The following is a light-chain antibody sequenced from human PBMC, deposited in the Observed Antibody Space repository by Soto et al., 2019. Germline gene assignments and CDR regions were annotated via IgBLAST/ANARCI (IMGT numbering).Light chain of an antibody. CDR2: GSY. J-gene: IGKJ1*01. CDR3: QQYGSSPKT. Sequence: IVLTQSPCALSLSPGERATLSCRASQSVSSSYLAWYQQKPGQAPRLLVYGSYHRATGIADRFSGSGSGTDFTLTISRLEPEDFAVYYCQQYGSSPKTFGQGTKVDIK. CDR1: QSVSSSY. V-gene: IGKV3-20*01.